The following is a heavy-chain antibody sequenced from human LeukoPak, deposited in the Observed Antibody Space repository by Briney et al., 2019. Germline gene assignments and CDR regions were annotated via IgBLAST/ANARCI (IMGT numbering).Heavy chain of an antibody. CDR2: IYTSGST. V-gene: IGHV4-4*07. Sequence: SETLSLTXTVSGGSISSYYWSWIRQPAGKGLEYIGRIYTSGSTNYNPSLKSRVTMSVDTSKNQFSLKLSSVTAADTAVYYCARVDSLASFWFDPWGQGTLVTVSS. J-gene: IGHJ5*02. CDR3: ARVDSLASFWFDP. CDR1: GGSISSYY. D-gene: IGHD3-3*01.